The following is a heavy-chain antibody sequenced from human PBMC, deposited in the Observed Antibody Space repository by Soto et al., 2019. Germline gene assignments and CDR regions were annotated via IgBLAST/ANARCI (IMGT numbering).Heavy chain of an antibody. CDR3: ARTGLLWFGEPFDY. CDR1: GGSISSHY. D-gene: IGHD3-10*01. V-gene: IGHV4-59*08. CDR2: IYYSGST. J-gene: IGHJ4*02. Sequence: SETLSLTCTVSGGSISSHYWSWIRQPPGKGLEWIGYIYYSGSTNYNPSLKSRVTISVDTSKNQFSLKLSSVTAADTAVYYCARTGLLWFGEPFDYWGQGTLVTVSS.